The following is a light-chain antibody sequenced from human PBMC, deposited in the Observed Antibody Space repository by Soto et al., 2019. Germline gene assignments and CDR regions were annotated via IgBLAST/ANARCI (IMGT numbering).Light chain of an antibody. CDR3: QTWGSGIQV. CDR2: LNSDGSH. V-gene: IGLV4-69*01. J-gene: IGLJ2*01. Sequence: QPVLTQSPSASASLGASVKLTCTLNRGHSSYAIAWHQQQPEKGPRYLMKLNSDGSHNKGDGIPDRFSGSSSGTERYLTISSLQSEDEADYYCQTWGSGIQVFGGGTKLTVL. CDR1: RGHSSYA.